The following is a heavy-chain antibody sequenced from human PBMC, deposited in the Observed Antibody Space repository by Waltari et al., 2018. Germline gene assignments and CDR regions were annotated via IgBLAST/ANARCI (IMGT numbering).Heavy chain of an antibody. CDR3: ARRHSSGWLVSAPYGWFDP. D-gene: IGHD6-19*01. CDR2: IYYSGST. CDR1: GGSISSSSYY. Sequence: QLQLQESGPGLVKPSETLSLTCTVSGGSISSSSYYWGWIRPPPGKGLEWIGSIYYSGSTYYNPSLKSRVTISVDTSKNQFSLKLSSVTAADTAVYYCARRHSSGWLVSAPYGWFDPWGQGTLVTVSS. J-gene: IGHJ5*02. V-gene: IGHV4-39*01.